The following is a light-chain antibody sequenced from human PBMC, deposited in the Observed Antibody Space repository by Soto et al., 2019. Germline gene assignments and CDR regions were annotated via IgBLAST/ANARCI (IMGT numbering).Light chain of an antibody. CDR3: QQFNNWPHT. J-gene: IGKJ2*01. CDR2: AAS. CDR1: QSVNSN. V-gene: IGKV3-15*01. Sequence: EIVMTQSPATLSVSPGERATLSCRASQSVNSNLAWYQQKPGQSPRLLIYAASTRATGVPARFSGSGSGTEFTLTISNLQAEDFAVYYCQQFNNWPHTFGQGTRLEIK.